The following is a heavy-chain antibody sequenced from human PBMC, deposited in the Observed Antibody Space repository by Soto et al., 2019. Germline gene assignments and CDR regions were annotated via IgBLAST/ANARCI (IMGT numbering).Heavy chain of an antibody. CDR1: GFTVSSNY. Sequence: PGGSLRLSCAASGFTVSSNYMSWVRQAPGKGLECVSVIYSGGSTYYADSVRGRFTISRDNSKNTLYLQMKSLRAEDTAVYYCARDPPATRHGMDVWGQGTTVTVYS. CDR2: IYSGGST. CDR3: ARDPPATRHGMDV. V-gene: IGHV3-53*01. J-gene: IGHJ6*02.